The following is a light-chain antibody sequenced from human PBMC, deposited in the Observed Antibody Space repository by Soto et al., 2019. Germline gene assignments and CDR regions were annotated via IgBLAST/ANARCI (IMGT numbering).Light chain of an antibody. CDR1: SSNIGSNT. Sequence: QSVLTQPPSASGTPGQRVTISCSGSSSNIGSNTVNWYQQLPGTAPKLLIYSNNQRPSGVPDRFSGSKSGTSASLAITGLRPEDEADYYCQSYDSGVTGSVFGTGTKLTVL. V-gene: IGLV1-44*01. CDR2: SNN. CDR3: QSYDSGVTGSV. J-gene: IGLJ1*01.